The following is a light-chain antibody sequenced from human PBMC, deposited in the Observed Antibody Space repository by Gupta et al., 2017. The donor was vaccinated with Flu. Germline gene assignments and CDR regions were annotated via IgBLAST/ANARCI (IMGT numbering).Light chain of an antibody. Sequence: SVSGSPGQPITISCTGTTSDLGGYNYVSWYQQHPGKAPTLMIFEVTNRPGGVSNRFAGYKSGKTAFRIISVLTAEDEADYYGRSYTNPSALCVFGGGTKLTVL. V-gene: IGLV2-14*01. CDR3: RSYTNPSALCV. J-gene: IGLJ2*01. CDR1: TSDLGGYNY. CDR2: EVT.